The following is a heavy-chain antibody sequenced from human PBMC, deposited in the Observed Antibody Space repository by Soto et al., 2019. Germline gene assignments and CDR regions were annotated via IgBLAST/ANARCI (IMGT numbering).Heavy chain of an antibody. Sequence: EVQLLESGGGLVQPGGSLRLSCAASGFSFSSYAMVWVRQAPGKGLEWVSVISARGGSLYFAYSVKGRFTTSRDNSKNVLSLEMNSLRAEDTATYFCAKASIEYSASVDNWGQGTLVVVSS. CDR3: AKASIEYSASVDN. CDR1: GFSFSSYA. D-gene: IGHD5-12*01. J-gene: IGHJ4*02. CDR2: ISARGGSL. V-gene: IGHV3-23*01.